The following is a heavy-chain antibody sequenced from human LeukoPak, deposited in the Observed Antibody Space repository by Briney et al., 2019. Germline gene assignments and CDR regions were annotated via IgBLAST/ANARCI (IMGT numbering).Heavy chain of an antibody. CDR2: IKSKTDGGTT. V-gene: IGHV3-15*01. CDR3: TRGVVPAAKSDY. J-gene: IGHJ4*02. CDR1: GFTFSNAW. D-gene: IGHD2-2*01. Sequence: GGSLRLSCAASGFTFSNAWMSWIRQAPGKGLEWVGGIKSKTDGGTTDYAAPVKGRFTISRDDSKNTLYLQMNSLKTEDTAVYYCTRGVVPAAKSDYWGQGTLVTVSS.